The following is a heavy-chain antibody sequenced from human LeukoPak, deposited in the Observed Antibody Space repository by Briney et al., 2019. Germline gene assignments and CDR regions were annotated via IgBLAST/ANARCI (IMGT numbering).Heavy chain of an antibody. V-gene: IGHV3-9*01. J-gene: IGHJ3*02. CDR3: AKGGVGRGSYQADAFDI. D-gene: IGHD1-26*01. CDR2: ISWNSGSI. Sequence: GGSLRLSCAASGFTFDDYAMHWVRQAPGKGLEWVSGISWNSGSIGYADSVKGRFTISRDNAKNSLYLQMNSLRAEDTALYYCAKGGVGRGSYQADAFDIWGQGTMVTVSS. CDR1: GFTFDDYA.